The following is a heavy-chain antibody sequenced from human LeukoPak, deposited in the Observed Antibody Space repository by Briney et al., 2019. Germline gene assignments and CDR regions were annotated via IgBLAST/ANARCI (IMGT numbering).Heavy chain of an antibody. CDR1: GFTFSSNW. D-gene: IGHD3-16*01. CDR2: INQDGSEK. CDR3: ARNYD. J-gene: IGHJ4*02. V-gene: IGHV3-7*04. Sequence: GGSLILSCAASGFTFSSNWMTWVRPAPGKGLEWVANINQDGSEKCYVDSVKGRFTISRDNAKNSLFLQMDSLRAEDTAVYYCARNYDWGQGTLVTVSS.